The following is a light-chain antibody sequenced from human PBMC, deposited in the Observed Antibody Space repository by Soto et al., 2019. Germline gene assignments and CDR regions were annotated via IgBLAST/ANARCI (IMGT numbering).Light chain of an antibody. CDR2: DAS. CDR1: QSVSSY. CDR3: QQRSNWTT. J-gene: IGKJ5*01. V-gene: IGKV3-11*02. Sequence: EIVLTQSPATLSLSPGERATVAFRASQSVSSYLAWYQQKPGQAPRLLIYDASNKATGIPPRFSGSGSGGDFSLTISSLEPEDFAVYYWQQRSNWTTFGQGTRLESK.